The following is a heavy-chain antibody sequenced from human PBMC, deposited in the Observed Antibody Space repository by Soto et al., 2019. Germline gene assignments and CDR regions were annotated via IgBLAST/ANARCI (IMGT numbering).Heavy chain of an antibody. CDR3: ARDPQQRLAASYYYCMDV. CDR1: GFTFSRYG. CDR2: ISGLSSYI. V-gene: IGHV3-21*02. Sequence: EVQLVESGGGLVKPGGSLRLSCAASGFTFSRYGMNWVRQAPGKGLELVSSISGLSSYIYYADSVKGRFTVSRDNATNSLYVQMNSLRAEDTAVYYCARDPQQRLAASYYYCMDVWGQGTTVIVSS. D-gene: IGHD6-25*01. J-gene: IGHJ6*02.